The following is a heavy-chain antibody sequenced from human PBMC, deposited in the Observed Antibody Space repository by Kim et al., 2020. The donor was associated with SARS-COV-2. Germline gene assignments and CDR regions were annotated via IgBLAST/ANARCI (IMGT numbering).Heavy chain of an antibody. D-gene: IGHD5-12*01. V-gene: IGHV5-51*01. J-gene: IGHJ4*02. CDR3: ARTATILTLFDY. Sequence: RYSPSFQGQVTISADKSISTAYLQWSSLKASDTARYYCARTATILTLFDYWGQGTLVTVSS.